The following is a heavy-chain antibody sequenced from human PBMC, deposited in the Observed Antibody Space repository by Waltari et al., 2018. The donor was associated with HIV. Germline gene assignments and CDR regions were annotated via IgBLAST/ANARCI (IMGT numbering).Heavy chain of an antibody. CDR2: IYYTGNA. Sequence: HQLLQESGPRLVTPSATLSLTCTVTNGPISTSSNHWGWIRHSPGGGLEWIGIIYYTGNAHSNPSLRSRVFISVDTSRNQFSLRLTSVTAADTGVSFCASPSHVNRDVVAFDVWGPGSRVAVSS. D-gene: IGHD2-21*01. CDR3: ASPSHVNRDVVAFDV. J-gene: IGHJ4*01. CDR1: NGPISTSSNH. V-gene: IGHV4-39*07.